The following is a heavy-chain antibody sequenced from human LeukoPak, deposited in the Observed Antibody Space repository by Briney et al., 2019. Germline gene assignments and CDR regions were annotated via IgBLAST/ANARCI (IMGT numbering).Heavy chain of an antibody. J-gene: IGHJ5*02. V-gene: IGHV4-39*07. CDR1: GGSISSSSYY. D-gene: IGHD2-15*01. Sequence: PSEALSLTCTVSGGSISSSSYYWGWIRQPPGKGLEWIGSIYYSGSTYYNPSLKSRVTISVDTSKNQFSLKLSSVTAADTAVYYCARVVVAATEWFDPWGQGTLVTVSS. CDR3: ARVVVAATEWFDP. CDR2: IYYSGST.